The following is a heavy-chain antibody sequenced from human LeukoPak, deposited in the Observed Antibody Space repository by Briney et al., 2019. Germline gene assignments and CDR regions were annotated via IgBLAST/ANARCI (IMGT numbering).Heavy chain of an antibody. V-gene: IGHV4-39*07. D-gene: IGHD2-2*02. CDR3: ARDSPDCGSTTCYKDWFDP. Sequence: PSETLSLTCTVSGGSISSGTYYWGWIRQPPGKGLQWIGSVYYSGSTYYNPSLQSRVTISVDTSKNHFSLKLSPVTAADTAVYYCARDSPDCGSTTCYKDWFDPWGQGTLVTVSS. J-gene: IGHJ5*02. CDR2: VYYSGST. CDR1: GGSISSGTYY.